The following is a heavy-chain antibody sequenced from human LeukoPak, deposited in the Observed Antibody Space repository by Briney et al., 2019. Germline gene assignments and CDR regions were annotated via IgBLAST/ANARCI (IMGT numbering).Heavy chain of an antibody. CDR3: VREAGYCAPVCVKTNWFDP. CDR1: GFPFSSHA. J-gene: IGHJ5*02. D-gene: IGHD2-15*01. Sequence: PGGSLRLSCAASGFPFSSHAMSWVRQPPGKGLEWVAAISNGKTYYADSVRGRFAISRGDSTNTVYLHMNSLRDEDTALYHCVREAGYCAPVCVKTNWFDPWGQGTLVTVSS. CDR2: ISNGKT. V-gene: IGHV3-23*01.